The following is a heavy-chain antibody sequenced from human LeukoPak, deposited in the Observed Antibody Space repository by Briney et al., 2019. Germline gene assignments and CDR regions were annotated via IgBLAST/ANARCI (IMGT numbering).Heavy chain of an antibody. CDR1: GFTFSSYA. J-gene: IGHJ6*03. V-gene: IGHV3-23*01. CDR3: ATDDYGDSLGSYYYMDV. CDR2: ISGSGGST. D-gene: IGHD4-17*01. Sequence: PGGSLRLSCAASGFTFSSYAMSWVRQAPGKGLEWVSAISGSGGSTYYADSVKGRFTISRDNSKNTLYLQMNSLRAEDTAVYYCATDDYGDSLGSYYYMDVWGKGTTVTVSS.